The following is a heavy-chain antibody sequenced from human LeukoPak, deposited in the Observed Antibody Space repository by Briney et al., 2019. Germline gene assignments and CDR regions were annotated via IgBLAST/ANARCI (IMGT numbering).Heavy chain of an antibody. V-gene: IGHV3-74*01. CDR1: GFTFSTSW. Sequence: PGGSLRLSCAASGFTFSTSWMYWVRHAPGKGLMYVSRINIDGSITTYADSVKGRFTISRDNARNSLYLQMKSLRAEDTAVYYCARGLTVTTSLSGYWGQGTLVTVSS. CDR3: ARGLTVTTSLSGY. J-gene: IGHJ4*02. D-gene: IGHD4-17*01. CDR2: INIDGSIT.